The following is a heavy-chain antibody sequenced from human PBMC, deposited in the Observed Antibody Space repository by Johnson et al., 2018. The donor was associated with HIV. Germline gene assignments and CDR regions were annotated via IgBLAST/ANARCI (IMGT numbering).Heavy chain of an antibody. Sequence: QMQLVESGGGVVQPGRSLRLSCAASGFTFSSYAMHWVRQAQGKGLEWVAVISYDGSNKYYADSVKGRFTISRDNSKNTLYLQMNSLRAEDTAVYYCAREGGALDAFDIWGQGTMVTVSS. CDR3: AREGGALDAFDI. J-gene: IGHJ3*02. CDR2: ISYDGSNK. D-gene: IGHD1-26*01. V-gene: IGHV3-30-3*01. CDR1: GFTFSSYA.